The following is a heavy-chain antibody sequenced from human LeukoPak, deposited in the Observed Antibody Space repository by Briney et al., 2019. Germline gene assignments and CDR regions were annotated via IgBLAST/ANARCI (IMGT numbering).Heavy chain of an antibody. Sequence: PSETLSLTCTVSGGSISSSSYYWSWIRQPAGKGLEWIGRIYTSGSTNYNPSLKSRVTMSVDTSKNQFSLKLSSVTAADTAVYYCARSNIGYSYVDYWGQGTLVTVSS. V-gene: IGHV4-61*02. J-gene: IGHJ4*02. D-gene: IGHD5-18*01. CDR2: IYTSGST. CDR3: ARSNIGYSYVDY. CDR1: GGSISSSSYY.